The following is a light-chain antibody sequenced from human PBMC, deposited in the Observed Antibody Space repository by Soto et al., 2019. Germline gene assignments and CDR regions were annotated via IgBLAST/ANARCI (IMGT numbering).Light chain of an antibody. CDR3: AAWDDSLNGCV. V-gene: IGLV1-44*01. J-gene: IGLJ1*01. CDR2: SDN. CDR1: SSNIGTYS. Sequence: QSVLTQPPSASGTPGERVTICCSGSSSNIGTYSVSWYQQFPGTAPRLLIYSDNQRPSGVPDRFSASKSGASASLAISGLQSEDEADFYCAAWDDSLNGCVFGTGTKVTVL.